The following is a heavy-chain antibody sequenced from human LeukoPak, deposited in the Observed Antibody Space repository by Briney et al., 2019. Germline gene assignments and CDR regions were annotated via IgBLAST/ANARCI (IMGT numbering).Heavy chain of an antibody. Sequence: PGESLRLSCVASGFIFGAYAFSWVRQTPGKGLEWVSALGAGGDTHYADSVKGRFTISRDNFKNTLYLQLHSLRVEDTAVYDCARAQPPYPLLTLWGQGTLVTVSS. CDR1: GFIFGAYA. CDR2: LGAGGDT. CDR3: ARAQPPYPLLTL. V-gene: IGHV3-23*01. D-gene: IGHD3-10*01. J-gene: IGHJ1*01.